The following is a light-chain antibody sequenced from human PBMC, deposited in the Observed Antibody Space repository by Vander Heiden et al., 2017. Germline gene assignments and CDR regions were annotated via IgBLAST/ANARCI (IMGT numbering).Light chain of an antibody. Sequence: AMGETAMSQSAAPRAAAPIASSSRPSSLNRNGCNNLAWYLQKPGQSPQLLIYFASNRASGVPDRFSGSGSGTDFTLTINRLEADNFGVYYCLHALHTPPSTFGPGTTVDIK. CDR1: PSSLNRNGCNN. V-gene: IGKV2-28*01. J-gene: IGKJ3*01. CDR2: FAS. CDR3: LHALHTPPST.